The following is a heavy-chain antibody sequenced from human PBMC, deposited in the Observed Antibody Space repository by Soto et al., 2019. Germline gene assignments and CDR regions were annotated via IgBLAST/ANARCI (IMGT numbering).Heavy chain of an antibody. D-gene: IGHD4-17*01. V-gene: IGHV4-31*03. CDR1: GGSISSGGYY. Sequence: QVQLQESGPELVKPSQTLSLTCTVSGGSISSGGYYWSWIRQHQGKGLEWIGYIYYSGSTYYHPSLKSRVTISVDTSKNQFSLKLSSVTAADTAVYYCARLDYEVWYFDLWGRGTLVAVS. J-gene: IGHJ2*01. CDR2: IYYSGST. CDR3: ARLDYEVWYFDL.